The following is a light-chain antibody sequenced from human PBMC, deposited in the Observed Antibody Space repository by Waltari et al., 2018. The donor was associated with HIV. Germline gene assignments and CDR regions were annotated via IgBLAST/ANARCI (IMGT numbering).Light chain of an antibody. CDR3: AAWDASLHVL. CDR2: RIH. CDR1: TSNIGSNT. Sequence: QSVLTQPPSASGTLGQAVTISCFGSTSNIGSNTVNWYQHLPGAAPKLIIFRIHQLPPGVPHRFSGSQSGTSAFLTITGLLSGDEATYYCAAWDASLHVLFGGGTQLTVV. J-gene: IGLJ2*01. V-gene: IGLV1-44*01.